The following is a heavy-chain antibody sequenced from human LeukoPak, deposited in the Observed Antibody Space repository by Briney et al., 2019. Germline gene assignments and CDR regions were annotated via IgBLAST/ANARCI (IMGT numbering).Heavy chain of an antibody. D-gene: IGHD2-2*01. J-gene: IGHJ6*03. Sequence: PSETLSLTCTVSGGSISSYYWSWIRQPPGKGLEWIGHIYYSGSTNYNPSLKSRVTISVDTSKNQFSLKLSSVTAADTAVYYCARGISVVPAAPYYYYYYYMDVWGKGTTVTVSS. CDR3: ARGISVVPAAPYYYYYYYMDV. CDR2: IYYSGST. CDR1: GGSISSYY. V-gene: IGHV4-59*12.